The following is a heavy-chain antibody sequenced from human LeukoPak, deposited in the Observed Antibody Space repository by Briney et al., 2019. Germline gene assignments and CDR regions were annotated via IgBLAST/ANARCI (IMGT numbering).Heavy chain of an antibody. Sequence: SETLSLTCVVSGASISNFNWWSWVRQPPGKGLEWIGEIYHSGSTNYNPSLKSRLTISLDKSKNQFSLNLSAVAAADTAVYYCARELIAVAPRVGYMDVWGKGTTVTVSS. J-gene: IGHJ6*03. D-gene: IGHD6-19*01. V-gene: IGHV4-4*02. CDR1: GASISNFNW. CDR2: IYHSGST. CDR3: ARELIAVAPRVGYMDV.